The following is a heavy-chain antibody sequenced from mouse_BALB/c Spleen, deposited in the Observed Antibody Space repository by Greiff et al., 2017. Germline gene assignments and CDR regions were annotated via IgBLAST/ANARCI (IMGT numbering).Heavy chain of an antibody. Sequence: QVQLQQSGAELVKPWASVKLSCKASGYTFTSYYMYWVKQRPGQGLEWIGEINPSNGGTNFNEKFKSKATLTVDKSSSTAYMQLSSLTSEDSAVYYCTRGVDGSSPWFAYWGQGTLVTVSA. CDR3: TRGVDGSSPWFAY. D-gene: IGHD1-1*01. V-gene: IGHV1S81*02. CDR1: GYTFTSYY. J-gene: IGHJ3*01. CDR2: INPSNGGT.